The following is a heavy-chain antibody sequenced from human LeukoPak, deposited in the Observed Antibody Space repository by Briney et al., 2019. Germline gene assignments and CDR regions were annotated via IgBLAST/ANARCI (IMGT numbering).Heavy chain of an antibody. J-gene: IGHJ4*02. CDR2: ISYEGRTT. D-gene: IGHD6-13*01. Sequence: RSLRLSCAGAGFTFSNYGMXWVXXAXXXGLXWVAVISYEGRTTYYADSVKGRFTISRDNSRNTLFMQMDSLRHEDTAVYYCAKEGTARISTWYDNWGQGTLVTVSS. V-gene: IGHV3-30*18. CDR1: GFTFSNYG. CDR3: AKEGTARISTWYDN.